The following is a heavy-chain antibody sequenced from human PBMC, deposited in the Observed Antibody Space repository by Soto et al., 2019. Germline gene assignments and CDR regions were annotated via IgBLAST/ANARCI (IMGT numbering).Heavy chain of an antibody. CDR3: ANPVVVHAIRADY. CDR1: GFTFSSYA. V-gene: IGHV3-23*01. D-gene: IGHD2-15*01. Sequence: GGSLRLSCAASGFTFSSYAMSWVRQAPGKGLEWVSAISGSGGSTYYADSVKGRVTISRDNSKNTLYLQMNSLRAEDTAVYYCANPVVVHAIRADYWGQGTLVTVSS. J-gene: IGHJ4*02. CDR2: ISGSGGST.